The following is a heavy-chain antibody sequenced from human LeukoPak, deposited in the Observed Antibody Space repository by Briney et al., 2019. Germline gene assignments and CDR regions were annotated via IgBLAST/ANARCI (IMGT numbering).Heavy chain of an antibody. CDR3: ARGGYDSTGYSVYYFDF. CDR2: IYYSGTT. D-gene: IGHD3-22*01. Sequence: SETLSLTCTVSGGSINSGGYYWTWIRQHPEKGLEWIGYIYYSGTTYYNPSLKSRVTISIDTSKNQFSLNLSSVTAADTAVYYCARGGYDSTGYSVYYFDFWGQGALVTVSS. V-gene: IGHV4-31*03. CDR1: GGSINSGGYY. J-gene: IGHJ4*02.